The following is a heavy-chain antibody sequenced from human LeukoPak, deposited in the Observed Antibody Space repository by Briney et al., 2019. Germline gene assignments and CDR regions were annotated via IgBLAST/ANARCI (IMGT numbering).Heavy chain of an antibody. CDR3: ARDWWGLEWFGELRVDY. CDR2: ISYDGSNK. V-gene: IGHV3-30-3*01. J-gene: IGHJ4*02. CDR1: GGSISSSS. Sequence: LSLTCTVSGGSISSSSYYWGWIRQAPGKGLEWVAVISYDGSNKYYADSVKGRFTISGDNSKNTLYLQMNSLRAEDTAVYYCARDWWGLEWFGELRVDYWGQGTLVTVSS. D-gene: IGHD3-10*01.